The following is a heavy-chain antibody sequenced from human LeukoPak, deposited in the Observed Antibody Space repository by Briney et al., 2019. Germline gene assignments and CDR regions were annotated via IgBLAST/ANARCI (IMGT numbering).Heavy chain of an antibody. J-gene: IGHJ4*02. V-gene: IGHV4-4*09. CDR2: IYTSGST. CDR3: ARHGSDDYFDY. Sequence: SETLSLTCTVSGGSVTSYHWSWLRQPPGKGLEWIGYIYTSGSTNYNPSLKSRVTISVDASKNQFSLNLRSVTAADTAVYYCARHGSDDYFDYWGPGALVTVSS. D-gene: IGHD1-26*01. CDR1: GGSVTSYH.